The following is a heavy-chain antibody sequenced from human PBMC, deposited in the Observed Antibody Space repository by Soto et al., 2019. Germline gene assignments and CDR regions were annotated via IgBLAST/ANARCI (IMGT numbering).Heavy chain of an antibody. CDR2: IWYDGSNK. Sequence: GGSLRLSCAASGFTFSSYGMHWVRQAPGKGLEWVAVIWYDGSNKYYADSVKGRFTISRDNSKNTLYLQMNSLRAEDTAVYYCARESNWNDGGYYFDYWGQGTLVTVSS. V-gene: IGHV3-33*01. CDR1: GFTFSSYG. D-gene: IGHD1-20*01. J-gene: IGHJ4*02. CDR3: ARESNWNDGGYYFDY.